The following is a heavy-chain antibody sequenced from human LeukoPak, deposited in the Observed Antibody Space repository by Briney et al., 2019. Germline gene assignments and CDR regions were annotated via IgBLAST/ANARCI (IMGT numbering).Heavy chain of an antibody. CDR3: ARVGDHFHWNLDL. CDR2: IYSGATT. CDR1: GFTLSTYY. D-gene: IGHD3-3*02. Sequence: PGGSLRLSCAASGFTLSTYYMNWVRQAPGKGLEWVSIIYSGATTYYADSVKGRFTISRDTSKNTVPLQMNSLRADDTAVYFCARVGDHFHWNLDLWGRGTLVTVSS. V-gene: IGHV3-53*01. J-gene: IGHJ2*01.